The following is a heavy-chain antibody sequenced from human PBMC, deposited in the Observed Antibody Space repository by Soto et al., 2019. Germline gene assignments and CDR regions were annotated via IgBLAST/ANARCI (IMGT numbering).Heavy chain of an antibody. CDR3: ARVGGINWFEP. CDR1: GGSIIRCCYY. J-gene: IGHJ5*02. V-gene: IGHV4-31*03. CDR2: IYYSGST. Sequence: SDTLSLTCTVSGGSIIRCCYYWSWIRQHPGKGLEWIGYIYYSGSTYYNPSLKSRVTISVDTSKNQFSLKLSSVTAADTAVYYCARVGGINWFEPWGQGTLVTVSS. D-gene: IGHD3-16*01.